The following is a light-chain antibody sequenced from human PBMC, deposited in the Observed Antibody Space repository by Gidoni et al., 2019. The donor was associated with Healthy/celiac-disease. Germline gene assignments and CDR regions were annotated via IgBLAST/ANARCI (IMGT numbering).Light chain of an antibody. CDR2: DAS. V-gene: IGKV1-33*01. CDR1: QDISNY. J-gene: IGKJ1*01. Sequence: DIQMTQSPSSLSASVGDRVTITCQASQDISNYLNWYQQKPGKAPKLLIYDASNLETGVPSRFSGSGSGTDFTFTISSLQPEDIATYYCQQYDNLWTFGQGPRWKSN. CDR3: QQYDNLWT.